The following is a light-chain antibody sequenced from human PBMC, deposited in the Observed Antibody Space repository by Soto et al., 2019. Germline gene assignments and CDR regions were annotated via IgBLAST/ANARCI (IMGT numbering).Light chain of an antibody. Sequence: EIVLTQSPGTLSLSPGERATLSCRASQSISSTYLAWYQQKPGQAPRLLIHGVSNRATGIPDRFSGSGSGTDFTLIISRLEPEDFAVYYCQQYGGSPETFGLGTKVEIK. J-gene: IGKJ1*01. CDR2: GVS. CDR1: QSISSTY. V-gene: IGKV3-20*01. CDR3: QQYGGSPET.